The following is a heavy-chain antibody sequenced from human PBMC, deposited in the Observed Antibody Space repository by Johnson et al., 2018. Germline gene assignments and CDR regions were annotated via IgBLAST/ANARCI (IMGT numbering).Heavy chain of an antibody. CDR1: GFTFSNYA. CDR3: AREESPYHREYFRH. V-gene: IGHV3-30*04. Sequence: QVQLVQSGGGVVEPGRSLRLSCAASGFTFSNYALHWVRQAPGKGLEWVALISYDGSNTYYADSVKGRFTMSRDNSKNTVYLQMNSLTVEDTAIYYCAREESPYHREYFRHWGQGTLVLVSS. J-gene: IGHJ1*01. D-gene: IGHD3-16*01. CDR2: ISYDGSNT.